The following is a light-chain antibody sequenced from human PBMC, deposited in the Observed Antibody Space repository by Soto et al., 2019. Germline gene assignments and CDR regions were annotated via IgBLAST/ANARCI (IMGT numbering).Light chain of an antibody. J-gene: IGKJ4*01. Sequence: EIVLTQSPCTLSLSLGERATLSCRASQSVSSSYLAWYQQKPGQAPRLLIYGASSRATGIPDRFSGSGSGTDFTLTISRLEPEDFAVYYCQQYGSSPLTFGGGTKVDIK. CDR1: QSVSSSY. CDR3: QQYGSSPLT. CDR2: GAS. V-gene: IGKV3-20*01.